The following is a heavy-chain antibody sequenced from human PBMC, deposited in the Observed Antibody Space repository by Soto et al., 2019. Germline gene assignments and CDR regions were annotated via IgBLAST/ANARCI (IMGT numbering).Heavy chain of an antibody. CDR2: INHSGST. CDR1: GGSFSGYY. CDR3: ARAWYYYYYGMDV. J-gene: IGHJ6*02. V-gene: IGHV4-34*01. Sequence: PSETLSLTCPVYGGSFSGYYWRWIRQPPGKGLEWIGEINHSGSTNYNPSLKSRVTISVDTSKNQFSLKLSSVTAADTAVYYCARAWYYYYYGMDVWGQGTTVTVSS.